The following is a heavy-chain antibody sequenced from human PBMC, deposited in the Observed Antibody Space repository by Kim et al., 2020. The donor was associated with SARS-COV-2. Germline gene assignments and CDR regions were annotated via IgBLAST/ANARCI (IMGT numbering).Heavy chain of an antibody. Sequence: TRYSPSFQGKITTSADKSISTAYLQWSSLKASDTAMYYCVKYGGYVAFDIWGQGTMVTVSS. V-gene: IGHV5-51*01. D-gene: IGHD5-12*01. J-gene: IGHJ3*02. CDR2: T. CDR3: VKYGGYVAFDI.